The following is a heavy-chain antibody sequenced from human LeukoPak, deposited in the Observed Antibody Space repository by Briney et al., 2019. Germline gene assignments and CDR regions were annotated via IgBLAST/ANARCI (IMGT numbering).Heavy chain of an antibody. J-gene: IGHJ4*02. D-gene: IGHD3-3*01. CDR3: ARDGAYDFWSGYYFDY. CDR1: GFTFSSYA. V-gene: IGHV3-64*01. CDR2: ISSNGGST. Sequence: GGSLRLSCAASGFTFSSYAMHWVRQAPGKGLEYVSAISSNGGSTYYANSVKGRFTISRDNSKNTLYLQMGSLRAEDMAVYYCARDGAYDFWSGYYFDYWGQGTLVTVSS.